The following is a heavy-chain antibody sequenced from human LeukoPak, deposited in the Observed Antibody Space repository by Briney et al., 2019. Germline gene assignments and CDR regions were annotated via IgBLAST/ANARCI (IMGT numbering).Heavy chain of an antibody. CDR2: IYYSGST. D-gene: IGHD2-15*01. CDR3: ASFYCSGGSCYQYYYYYYMDV. CDR1: GGSFSGYY. J-gene: IGHJ6*03. Sequence: SETLSLTCAVYGGSFSGYYWSWIRQPPGKGLEWIGIIYYSGSTYSNPSLKSRVTISVDTSKNQFSLKLSSVTAADTAVYYCASFYCSGGSCYQYYYYYYMDVWGKGTTVTISS. V-gene: IGHV4-34*01.